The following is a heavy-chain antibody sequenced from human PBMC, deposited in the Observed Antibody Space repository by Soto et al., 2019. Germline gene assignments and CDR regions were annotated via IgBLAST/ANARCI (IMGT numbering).Heavy chain of an antibody. D-gene: IGHD3-22*01. Sequence: GGSLRLSCAASGFTFSSYSMNWVRQAPGKGLEWVSSISSSSSYIYYADSVKGRFTISRDNAKNSLYLQMNSLRAEDTAVYYFARDPYYYDSSGYYYGRNWFDPWRQGTLVNVS. CDR3: ARDPYYYDSSGYYYGRNWFDP. J-gene: IGHJ5*02. CDR2: ISSSSSYI. V-gene: IGHV3-21*01. CDR1: GFTFSSYS.